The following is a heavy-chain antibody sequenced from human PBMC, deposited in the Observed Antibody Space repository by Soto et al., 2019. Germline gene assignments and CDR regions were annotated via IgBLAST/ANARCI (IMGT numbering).Heavy chain of an antibody. D-gene: IGHD1-26*01. V-gene: IGHV4-38-2*02. J-gene: IGHJ4*02. Sequence: PPETLSLTCALSGYSISSGYYWGWIRQPPGKGLEWIGSIYHSGSTYYNPSLKSRVTISVDTSKNQFSLKLSSVTAADTAVYYCAREIRTTTQFDYWGQGTLVTVSS. CDR2: IYHSGST. CDR1: GYSISSGYY. CDR3: AREIRTTTQFDY.